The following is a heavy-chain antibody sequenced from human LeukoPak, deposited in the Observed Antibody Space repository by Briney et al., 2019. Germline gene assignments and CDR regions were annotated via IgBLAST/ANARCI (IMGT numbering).Heavy chain of an antibody. CDR2: ISAYNGNT. D-gene: IGHD1-26*01. Sequence: ASVKVSCKASGYTFTSYGISWVRQAPGQGLEWMGWISAYNGNTNSAQKLQGRVTMTTDTSTSTAYMELRSLRSDDTAVYYCARSIVGAPSYAFDIWGQGTMVTVSS. CDR3: ARSIVGAPSYAFDI. CDR1: GYTFTSYG. V-gene: IGHV1-18*01. J-gene: IGHJ3*02.